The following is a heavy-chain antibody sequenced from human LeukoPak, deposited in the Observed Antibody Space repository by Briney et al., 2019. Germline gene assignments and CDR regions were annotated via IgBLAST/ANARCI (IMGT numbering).Heavy chain of an antibody. V-gene: IGHV5-51*01. CDR1: GYSFANYW. CDR3: ARRGGYEHFDY. D-gene: IGHD5-12*01. J-gene: IGHJ4*02. CDR2: IYPGDSDT. Sequence: GESLKVSCKGSGYSFANYWIGWVRQMPGKGLEWMGIIYPGDSDTRSSPSFQGQVTISADKSISTAYLQWSSLKASDTAMYYCARRGGYEHFDYWGPGTLVTVSS.